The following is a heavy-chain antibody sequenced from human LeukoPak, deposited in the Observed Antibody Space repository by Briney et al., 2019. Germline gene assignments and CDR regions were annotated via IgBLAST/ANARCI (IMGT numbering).Heavy chain of an antibody. Sequence: TSETLSLTCTVSGGSISSHYWSWIRQPPGKGLEWIGYIYYGGSTNYNPSLKSRVTISVDTSKNQFSLKLSSVTAADTAVYYCARTYFDWLSFDYWGQGTLVTVSS. J-gene: IGHJ4*02. CDR1: GGSISSHY. CDR2: IYYGGST. D-gene: IGHD3-9*01. V-gene: IGHV4-59*11. CDR3: ARTYFDWLSFDY.